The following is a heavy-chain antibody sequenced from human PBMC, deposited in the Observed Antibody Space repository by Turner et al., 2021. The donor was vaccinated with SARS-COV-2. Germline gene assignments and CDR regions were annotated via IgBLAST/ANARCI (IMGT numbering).Heavy chain of an antibody. D-gene: IGHD3-9*01. CDR1: GFTFSDYA. J-gene: IGHJ4*02. V-gene: IGHV3-23*01. CDR2: VSGTGSST. Sequence: EVQVLESGGRLVSPGGSLKPSCAASGFTFSDYALSGVRQAPGKGLQWVSTVSGTGSSTYDADSVTGGFSISRDNSKNTLYLQVISLGADDTAVYYCAKSIPSTGFVFDYWGQGTLVTVSS. CDR3: AKSIPSTGFVFDY.